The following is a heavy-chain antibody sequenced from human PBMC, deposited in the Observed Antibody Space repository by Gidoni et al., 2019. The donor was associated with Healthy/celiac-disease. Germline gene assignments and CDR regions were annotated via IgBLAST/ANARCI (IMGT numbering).Heavy chain of an antibody. CDR1: GGSISSSSYY. Sequence: QLQLQESGPGRVKPSETLSLTCTVSGGSISSSSYYWGWIRQPPGKGLEWIGSIYYSGSTYYNPSLKSRVTISVDTSKNQFSLKLSSVTAADTAVYYCARGFQNYDILTGDHWGQGTLVTVSS. D-gene: IGHD3-9*01. CDR2: IYYSGST. J-gene: IGHJ4*02. V-gene: IGHV4-39*07. CDR3: ARGFQNYDILTGDH.